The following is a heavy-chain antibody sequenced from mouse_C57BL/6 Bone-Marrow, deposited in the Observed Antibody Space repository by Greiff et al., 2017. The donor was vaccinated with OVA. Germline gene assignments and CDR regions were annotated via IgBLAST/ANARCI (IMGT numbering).Heavy chain of an antibody. V-gene: IGHV10-1*01. CDR3: GRQAHPRYWYFDV. D-gene: IGHD3-1*01. Sequence: EVHLVESGGGLVQPKGSLKLSCAASGFSFNTYAMNWVRQAPGKGLEWVARIRSKSNNYATYYAASVKDRFTISRDDSESMLSLQLNTLKTEDTASYYGGRQAHPRYWYFDVWGTGTTVTVSS. J-gene: IGHJ1*03. CDR1: GFSFNTYA. CDR2: IRSKSNNYAT.